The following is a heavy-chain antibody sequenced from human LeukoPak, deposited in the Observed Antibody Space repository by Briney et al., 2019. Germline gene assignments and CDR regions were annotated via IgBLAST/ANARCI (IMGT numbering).Heavy chain of an antibody. CDR3: AIESTSRECSSTSCYTSYYFDY. J-gene: IGHJ4*02. Sequence: ASVKVSCKASGYTFTSYGISWVRQAPGQGLEWMGWISAYNGNTNYAQKLQGRVTMTTDTSTSTAYMELRSLRSDDTAVYYCAIESTSRECSSTSCYTSYYFDYWGQGTLVTVSS. D-gene: IGHD2-2*02. CDR2: ISAYNGNT. CDR1: GYTFTSYG. V-gene: IGHV1-18*01.